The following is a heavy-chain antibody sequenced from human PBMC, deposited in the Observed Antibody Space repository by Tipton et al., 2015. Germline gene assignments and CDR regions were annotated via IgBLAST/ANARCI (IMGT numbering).Heavy chain of an antibody. CDR3: AKTHGAYDWYLDH. CDR2: IYSSATT. J-gene: IGHJ4*02. V-gene: IGHV4-4*09. Sequence: TLSLTCTVSGGSISSYYWSWIRQSPGKGLEWIGYIYSSATTSYSSALRSRVTISVDTSKNHFSLNLRSVTAADTAVYFCAKTHGAYDWYLDHWGQGTLVTVSS. CDR1: GGSISSYY. D-gene: IGHD5-12*01.